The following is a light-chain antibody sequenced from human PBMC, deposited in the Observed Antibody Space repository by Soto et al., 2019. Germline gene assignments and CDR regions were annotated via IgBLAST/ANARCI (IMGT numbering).Light chain of an antibody. Sequence: QSVLAQPASVSGSPGQSITISCTGTGSDVGGYNYVSWYQQPPGKAPKLMIYEVSNRPSGVSNRFSGSKSGNTASLTISVLQAEDEADYYCSSYTSSSTLYVFGTGTKVTVL. V-gene: IGLV2-14*01. CDR2: EVS. CDR1: GSDVGGYNY. J-gene: IGLJ1*01. CDR3: SSYTSSSTLYV.